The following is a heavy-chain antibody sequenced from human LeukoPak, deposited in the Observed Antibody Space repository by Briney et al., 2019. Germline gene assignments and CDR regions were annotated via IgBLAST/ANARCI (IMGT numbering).Heavy chain of an antibody. J-gene: IGHJ4*02. CDR1: GGSFSGYY. Sequence: SETLSLTCAVYGGSFSGYYWSWIRQPPGKGLDWIGEINHSGSTNYNPSLKSRVTISVDTSKNQFSLKLSSVTAADTAVYYCARSITMVRGAPGGYWGQGTLVTVSS. V-gene: IGHV4-34*01. CDR2: INHSGST. D-gene: IGHD3-10*01. CDR3: ARSITMVRGAPGGY.